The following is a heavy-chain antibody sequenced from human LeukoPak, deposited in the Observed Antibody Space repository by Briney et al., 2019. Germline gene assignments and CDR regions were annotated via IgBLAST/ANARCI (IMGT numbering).Heavy chain of an antibody. CDR2: ISGSGGST. J-gene: IGHJ5*02. V-gene: IGHV3-23*01. CDR3: IRQFYTSGWPTFDP. D-gene: IGHD6-19*01. Sequence: GGSLRLSCAASGFTFSSYAMSWVRQAPGKGLEWVSAISGSGGSTYYADSVKGRFTISRDNSKNTAYLQMNSLKSEDTAVYYCIRQFYTSGWPTFDPWGQGTLVTVSS. CDR1: GFTFSSYA.